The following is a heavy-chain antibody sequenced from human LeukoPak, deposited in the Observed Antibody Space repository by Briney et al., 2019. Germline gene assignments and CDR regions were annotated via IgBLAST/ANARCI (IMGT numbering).Heavy chain of an antibody. CDR3: SSLIAGGRGAENWFDP. V-gene: IGHV3-48*03. D-gene: IGHD1-26*01. CDR1: GFTFSSYE. J-gene: IGHJ5*02. Sequence: GGSLCLSCAASGFTFSSYEMNWVRQAPGQGLEWVSYISSSGSTVYHADSVKGRFTISRDNAKNSLYLQMDSLRAKDTAVYDCSSLIAGGRGAENWFDPWGQGTLVTVSS. CDR2: ISSSGSTV.